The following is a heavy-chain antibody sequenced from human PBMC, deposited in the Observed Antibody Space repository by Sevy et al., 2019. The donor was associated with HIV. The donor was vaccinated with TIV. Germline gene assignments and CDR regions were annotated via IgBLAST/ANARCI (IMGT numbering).Heavy chain of an antibody. Sequence: ASVKVSCKASGYTFTGYYMHWVRQAPGQGLEWMGWINPNSGGTNYAQKFQGSVTMTRDTSISTAYMELSRLSSDDTAVYYCARDSSQRADTADYYYYYMDVWGKGTTVTVSS. V-gene: IGHV1-2*04. J-gene: IGHJ6*03. CDR3: ARDSSQRADTADYYYYYMDV. CDR1: GYTFTGYY. D-gene: IGHD5-18*01. CDR2: INPNSGGT.